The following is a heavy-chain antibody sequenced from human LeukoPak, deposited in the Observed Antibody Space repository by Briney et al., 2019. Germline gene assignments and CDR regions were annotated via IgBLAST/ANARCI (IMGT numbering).Heavy chain of an antibody. CDR2: ISSSGSTI. D-gene: IGHD5-18*01. J-gene: IGHJ4*02. Sequence: GGPLRLSCAASGFTFSSYEMNWVRQAPGKGLEWVSYISSSGSTIYYADSVEGRFTISRDNAKNSLYLQMNSLRAEDTAVYYCASYARDGTAMVPDYWGQGTLVTVSS. V-gene: IGHV3-48*03. CDR1: GFTFSSYE. CDR3: ASYARDGTAMVPDY.